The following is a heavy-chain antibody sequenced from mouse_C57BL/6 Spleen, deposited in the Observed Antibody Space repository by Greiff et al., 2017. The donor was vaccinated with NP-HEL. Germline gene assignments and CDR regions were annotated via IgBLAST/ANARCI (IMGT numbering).Heavy chain of an antibody. CDR1: GYTFTSYW. CDR2: IYPSDSET. Sequence: QVQLQQPGAELVRPGSSVKLSCKASGYTFTSYWMDWAKQRPGQGLAWIGNIYPSDSETHYNQKFKDKATLTVDKSSSTAYMQLSSLTSEDSAVYYCARSGGNYYAMDYWGQGTSVTVSS. V-gene: IGHV1-61*01. CDR3: ARSGGNYYAMDY. J-gene: IGHJ4*01. D-gene: IGHD2-1*01.